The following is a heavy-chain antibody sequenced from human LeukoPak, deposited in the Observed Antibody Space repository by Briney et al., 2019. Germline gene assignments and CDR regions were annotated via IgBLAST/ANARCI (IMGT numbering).Heavy chain of an antibody. J-gene: IGHJ4*02. CDR2: IYTSGST. V-gene: IGHV4-61*02. CDR3: ARVSWNNWNYYYFDY. D-gene: IGHD1-7*01. CDR1: GGSISSGSYY. Sequence: SETLSLTCTVSGGSISSGSYYWSWIRQPAGKGLEWIGRIYTSGSTNYNPSLKSRVTISVDTSKNQFSLKLSSVTAADTAVYYCARVSWNNWNYYYFDYWGQGSLVTVSS.